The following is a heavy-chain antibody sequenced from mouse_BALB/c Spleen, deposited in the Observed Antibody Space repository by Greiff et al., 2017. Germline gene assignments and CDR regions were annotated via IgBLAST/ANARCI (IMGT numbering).Heavy chain of an antibody. CDR3: ARDRNWAFDY. Sequence: EVQGVESGGGLVQPGGSLKLSCAASGFTFSSYGMSWVRQTPDKRLELVATINSNGGSTYYPDSVKGRFTISRDNAKNTLYLQMSSLKSEDTAMYYCARDRNWAFDYWGQGTTLTVSS. CDR1: GFTFSSYG. V-gene: IGHV5-6-3*01. D-gene: IGHD4-1*01. J-gene: IGHJ2*01. CDR2: INSNGGST.